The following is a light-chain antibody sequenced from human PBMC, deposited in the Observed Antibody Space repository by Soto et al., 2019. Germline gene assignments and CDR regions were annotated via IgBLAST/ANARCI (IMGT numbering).Light chain of an antibody. V-gene: IGKV1-5*03. CDR1: QSPSGW. Sequence: DIQLTQSPSTLSASVGDRVVITCRASQSPSGWLAWYQQKPGKAPKLLIYKASTLVIGVPSRFRGSGSGTEFTLTISSLEHDDFAPYYSQQWFVFSWPFGQPTKVEI. CDR2: KAS. CDR3: QQWFVFSWP. J-gene: IGKJ1*01.